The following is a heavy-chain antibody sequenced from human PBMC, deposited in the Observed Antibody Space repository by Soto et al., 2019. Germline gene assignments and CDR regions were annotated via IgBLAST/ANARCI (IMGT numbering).Heavy chain of an antibody. CDR3: ARGPQSYYYYDSSGYYLTRSFDY. D-gene: IGHD3-22*01. CDR1: GFTFSSYW. CDR2: INSDGSST. Sequence: GSLRLSCAASGFTFSSYWMHWVRQAPGKGLGWVSRINSDGSSTRYADSVKGRFTISRDNAKNTLYLQMNSLRAEDTAVYYCARGPQSYYYYDSSGYYLTRSFDYWGQGTLVTVSS. J-gene: IGHJ4*02. V-gene: IGHV3-74*01.